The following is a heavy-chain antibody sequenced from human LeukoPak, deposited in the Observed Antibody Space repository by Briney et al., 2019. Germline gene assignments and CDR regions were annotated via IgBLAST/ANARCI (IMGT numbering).Heavy chain of an antibody. CDR2: ISSSSLSYI. J-gene: IGHJ4*02. Sequence: GGSLRLSCAASGFTFNSYSMNWVRQAPGKGLEWVSSISSSSLSYIYYADSVKGRFTIFRDNAKNSLYLQMNSLRAEDTAVYYCARDRDSSSWSSRRVGDYFDYWGQGTLVTVSS. CDR3: ARDRDSSSWSSRRVGDYFDY. D-gene: IGHD6-13*01. V-gene: IGHV3-21*01. CDR1: GFTFNSYS.